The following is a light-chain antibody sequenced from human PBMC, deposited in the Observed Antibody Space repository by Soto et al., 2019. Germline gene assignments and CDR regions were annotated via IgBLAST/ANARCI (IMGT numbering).Light chain of an antibody. CDR2: AAS. V-gene: IGKV1-39*01. CDR3: QQSYSTPRT. J-gene: IGKJ4*01. CDR1: RSISSY. Sequence: DIQMTQSPSSLSASVGDRVTITCRASRSISSYLNWYQQKPGKAPKLLIYAASSLQSGVPSRFSGSGSGTDFTLTISSLQPEDFATYYCQQSYSTPRTFGGGTRWIS.